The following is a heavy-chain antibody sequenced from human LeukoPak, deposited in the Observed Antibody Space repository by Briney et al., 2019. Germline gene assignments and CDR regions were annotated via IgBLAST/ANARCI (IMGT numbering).Heavy chain of an antibody. J-gene: IGHJ4*02. CDR2: INPNSGST. D-gene: IGHD6-19*01. V-gene: IGHV1-2*02. CDR3: ARDENSSGWYYFDY. Sequence: ASVKVSCKASGYTFTGYYMHWVRQAPGQGLEWMGWINPNSGSTNYAQKFQGRVTMTRDTSISTAYMELSRLRSDDTAVYYCARDENSSGWYYFDYWGQGTLVTVSS. CDR1: GYTFTGYY.